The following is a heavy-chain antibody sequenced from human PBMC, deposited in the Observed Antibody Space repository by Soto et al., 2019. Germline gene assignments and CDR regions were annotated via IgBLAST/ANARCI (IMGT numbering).Heavy chain of an antibody. Sequence: SVKVSCKACRGTLSSYAIRWVRQATGQGLEWMGGIIPIFGTANYAQKFQGRVTITADESTSTAYMELSSLRSEDTAVYYCARADIVATIDAAFDYWAQGTLVTVSS. D-gene: IGHD5-12*01. V-gene: IGHV1-69*13. CDR3: ARADIVATIDAAFDY. CDR2: IIPIFGTA. J-gene: IGHJ4*02. CDR1: RGTLSSYA.